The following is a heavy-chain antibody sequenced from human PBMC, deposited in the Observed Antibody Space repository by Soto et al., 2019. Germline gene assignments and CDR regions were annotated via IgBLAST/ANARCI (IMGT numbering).Heavy chain of an antibody. D-gene: IGHD3-10*01. CDR1: GFTFDDYA. CDR2: ISWNSGSI. V-gene: IGHV3-9*01. CDR3: AKGRIGSGIYYHYYFGMDV. J-gene: IGHJ6*02. Sequence: EVQLVESGGGLVQPGRSLRLSCTASGFTFDDYAMHWVRQVPGKGLEWVSGISWNSGSIGYADSVKGRFTISRDNAKNSLSLQMNSLRAEDTALYYCAKGRIGSGIYYHYYFGMDVWGQGTTVTVSS.